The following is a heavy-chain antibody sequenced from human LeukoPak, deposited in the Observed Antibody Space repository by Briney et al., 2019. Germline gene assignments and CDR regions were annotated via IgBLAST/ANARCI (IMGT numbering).Heavy chain of an antibody. V-gene: IGHV4-59*01. CDR2: IHYTGST. D-gene: IGHD3-9*01. J-gene: IGHJ4*02. CDR1: GGSISTYY. CDR3: ARAYYDILTGYEYYFDY. Sequence: SETLSLTCTVSGGSISTYYWSWIRQPPGKGLEWIGYIHYTGSTSYNPSLKSRVTTSVDTSKNRLSLELTSVTAADTAVYYCARAYYDILTGYEYYFDYWGQGTLVTVSS.